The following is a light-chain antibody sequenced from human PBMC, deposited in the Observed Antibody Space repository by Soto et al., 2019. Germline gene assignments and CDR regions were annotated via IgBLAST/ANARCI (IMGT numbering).Light chain of an antibody. Sequence: QSALTQPASVSGSPGQSTTISCTGTSSDVGSYNLVSWYQQHPGKAPKLMIYEGSKRSSGVSNRFSGSKSGNTASLTISGLQAEDEADYYCCSYAGSSTSVVFGGGTKLTVL. CDR2: EGS. CDR1: SSDVGSYNL. V-gene: IGLV2-23*01. J-gene: IGLJ2*01. CDR3: CSYAGSSTSVV.